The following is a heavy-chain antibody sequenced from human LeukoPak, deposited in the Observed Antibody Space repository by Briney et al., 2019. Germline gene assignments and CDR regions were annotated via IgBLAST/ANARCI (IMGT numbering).Heavy chain of an antibody. J-gene: IGHJ4*02. Sequence: GGSLRLSCAASGFTFSSYEMNWVRQAPGKGLDWVSYISSGGDTTYYADSVKGRFTISRDNAKNSLYLQMNSLRAEDTAVYYCARGPYSSGSSADYWGQGTLVTVSS. V-gene: IGHV3-48*03. CDR1: GFTFSSYE. CDR3: ARGPYSSGSSADY. CDR2: ISSGGDTT. D-gene: IGHD6-19*01.